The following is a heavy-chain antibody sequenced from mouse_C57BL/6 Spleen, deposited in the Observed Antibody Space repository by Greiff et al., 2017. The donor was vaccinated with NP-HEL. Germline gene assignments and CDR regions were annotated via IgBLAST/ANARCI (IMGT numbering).Heavy chain of an antibody. CDR3: ARRGLYYGSSYWYFDV. D-gene: IGHD1-1*01. CDR1: GYTFTSYW. J-gene: IGHJ1*03. CDR2: INPSNGGT. Sequence: QVQLQQPGTELVKPGASVKLSCKASGYTFTSYWMHWVKQRPGQGLEWIGNINPSNGGTKYNEKFKSKATLTVDKSSSTAYMQLSSLTSEDSAVYYCARRGLYYGSSYWYFDVWGTGTTVTVSS. V-gene: IGHV1-53*01.